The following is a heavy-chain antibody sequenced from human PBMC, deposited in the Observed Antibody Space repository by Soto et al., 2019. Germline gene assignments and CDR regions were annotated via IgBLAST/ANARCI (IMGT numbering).Heavy chain of an antibody. D-gene: IGHD1-26*01. J-gene: IGHJ4*02. V-gene: IGHV4-59*01. CDR3: ARDQNGSPHFYY. Sequence: QVQLQESGPGLVKPSETLSLTCTVSGASIRSYYWSWIRQPPGKGLEWIGFIYYSGSTNYNPSLKSRVTISVDTSKNQFSLRVSSATAADTAVYYCARDQNGSPHFYYWGQGTLVTVSS. CDR1: GASIRSYY. CDR2: IYYSGST.